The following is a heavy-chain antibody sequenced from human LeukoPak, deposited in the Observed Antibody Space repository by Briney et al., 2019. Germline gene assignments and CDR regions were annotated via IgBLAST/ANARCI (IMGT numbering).Heavy chain of an antibody. V-gene: IGHV3-73*01. J-gene: IGHJ6*04. D-gene: IGHD2-15*01. CDR2: IRSKANSYAT. Sequence: PGGSLRLSCAASGFTFSGSAMHWVRQASGKGLEWVGRIRSKANSYATAYAASVKGRFTISRDDSKNTAYLQMNSLKTEDTAVYYCTSGCWGRAGCYDYYYGMDVWGKGTTVTVSS. CDR3: TSGCWGRAGCYDYYYGMDV. CDR1: GFTFSGSA.